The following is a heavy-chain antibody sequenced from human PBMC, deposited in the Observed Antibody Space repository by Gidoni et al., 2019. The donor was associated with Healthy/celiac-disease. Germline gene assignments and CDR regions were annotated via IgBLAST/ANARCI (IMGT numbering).Heavy chain of an antibody. CDR3: ARGYYGSGSYYKDYYYYGMDV. CDR1: GYTFTGSY. CDR2: INPNSGGT. Sequence: QVQLVQSGAEVKKPGASVTVSCKASGYTFTGSYMHWVRQAPGQGLEGMGWINPNSGGTNYAQKFQGWVTMTRDTSISTAYMELSRLRSDDTAVYYCARGYYGSGSYYKDYYYYGMDVWGQGTTVTVSS. J-gene: IGHJ6*02. D-gene: IGHD3-10*01. V-gene: IGHV1-2*04.